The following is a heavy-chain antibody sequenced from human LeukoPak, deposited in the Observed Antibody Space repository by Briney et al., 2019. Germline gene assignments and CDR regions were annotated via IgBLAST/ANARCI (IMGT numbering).Heavy chain of an antibody. J-gene: IGHJ4*02. D-gene: IGHD1-14*01. V-gene: IGHV4-39*07. CDR3: ARVGTPGCVDY. CDR1: GGSISSSSCY. CDR2: IYYSGST. Sequence: KPSETLSLTCTVSGGSISSSSCYWGWIRQPPGKGLEWIGSIYYSGSTYYNPSLKSRVTISVDTSKNQFSLKLSSVTAADTAVYYCARVGTPGCVDYWGQGTLVTVSS.